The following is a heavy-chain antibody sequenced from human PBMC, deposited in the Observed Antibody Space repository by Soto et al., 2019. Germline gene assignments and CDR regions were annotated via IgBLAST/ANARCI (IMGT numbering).Heavy chain of an antibody. Sequence: GGSRRLSCAASGFTFSSYEMNWVRQAPGKGLEWVSYISSSGSTIYYADSVKGRFTISRDNAKNSLYLQMNSLRAEDTAVYYCARRASSGWYLYYYGMDVWGQGTTVTVSS. CDR1: GFTFSSYE. D-gene: IGHD6-19*01. V-gene: IGHV3-48*03. CDR2: ISSSGSTI. CDR3: ARRASSGWYLYYYGMDV. J-gene: IGHJ6*02.